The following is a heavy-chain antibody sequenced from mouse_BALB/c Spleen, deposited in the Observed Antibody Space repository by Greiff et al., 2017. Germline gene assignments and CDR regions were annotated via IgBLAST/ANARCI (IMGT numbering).Heavy chain of an antibody. J-gene: IGHJ3*01. CDR1: GYSITSDYA. D-gene: IGHD1-1*01. V-gene: IGHV3-2*02. CDR3: AREGYYGSEFAD. CDR2: ISYSGST. Sequence: EVQLQQSGPGLVKPSQSLSLTCTVTGYSITSDYAWYWIRQFPGNKLEWMGYISYSGSTSYNPSLKSRISITRDTSKNQFFLQLNSVTTEDTATYYSAREGYYGSEFADWGQGTLVTVSA.